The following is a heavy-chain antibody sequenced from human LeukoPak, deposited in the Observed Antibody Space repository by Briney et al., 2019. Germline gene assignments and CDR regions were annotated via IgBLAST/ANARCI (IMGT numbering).Heavy chain of an antibody. Sequence: SETLSLTCTVSGYSISSGYYWGWIRQPPGKGLEWIGSIYHSGSTYYNPSLKSRVTISVDTSKNQFSLKLSSVTAADTAVYYCARRYSSVAGTSYAFDIWGQGTMVTVSS. CDR3: ARRYSSVAGTSYAFDI. V-gene: IGHV4-38-2*02. J-gene: IGHJ3*02. D-gene: IGHD6-19*01. CDR2: IYHSGST. CDR1: GYSISSGYY.